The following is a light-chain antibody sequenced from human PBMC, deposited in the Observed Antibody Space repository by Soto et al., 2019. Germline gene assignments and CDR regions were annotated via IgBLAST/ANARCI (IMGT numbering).Light chain of an antibody. V-gene: IGKV3-11*01. CDR1: QSVSAY. Sequence: EIVLTQSPVTLSLSPGERATLSCRASQSVSAYLAWFQQKSGQPPRLLIHEASDRSSGVQPRFSGSGSGTDFTLTITGLEPEYSADSYCQHRSNCAWKFGRATKVEV. J-gene: IGKJ1*01. CDR3: QHRSNCAWK. CDR2: EAS.